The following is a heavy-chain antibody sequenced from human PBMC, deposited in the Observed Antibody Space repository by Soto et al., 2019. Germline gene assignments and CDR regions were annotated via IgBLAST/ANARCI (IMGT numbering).Heavy chain of an antibody. CDR1: GFTFGAYS. CDR3: ARDWLTGDSREAFDH. J-gene: IGHJ4*02. D-gene: IGHD7-27*01. CDR2: INPSGTDI. Sequence: SGGSLRLSCAVSGFTFGAYSLSWVRQAPGRGLEWVSSINPSGTDIHYADSVEGRITVSRDNAKSSLYLQMINLRVEDTAVYYCARDWLTGDSREAFDHWGQGTLVTVSS. V-gene: IGHV3-21*01.